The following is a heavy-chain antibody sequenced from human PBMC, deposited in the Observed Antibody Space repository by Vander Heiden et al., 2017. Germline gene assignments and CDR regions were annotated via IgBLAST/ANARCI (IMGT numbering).Heavy chain of an antibody. CDR2: IYYSGST. Sequence: QVHLPASGPGLVQPSPTLSLTCTVAGGSISSGGSYWTWIRQHPGKGLEWIGNIYYSGSTYYNPSLKSRVTISVDTSKNQFSLKLSSVTAADTAMYYCARGCSSTTCYPYYYGMDVWGQGTTVTVSS. D-gene: IGHD2-2*01. J-gene: IGHJ6*02. CDR1: GGSISSGGSY. V-gene: IGHV4-31*03. CDR3: ARGCSSTTCYPYYYGMDV.